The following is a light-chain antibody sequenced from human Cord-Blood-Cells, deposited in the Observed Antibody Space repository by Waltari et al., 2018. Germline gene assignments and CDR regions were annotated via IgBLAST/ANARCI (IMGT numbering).Light chain of an antibody. CDR2: EGS. V-gene: IGLV2-23*01. CDR1: SSDVGSYNL. CDR3: CSYAGSNTLV. Sequence: QSALTQPASVSGSPGQSITISCTGTSSDVGSYNLVSWYQQHPGKAPKLMISEGSKGPVRVSKCFAGSKSGNTASLTISGRQAEDEADYYCCSYAGSNTLVFGGGTKLTVL. J-gene: IGLJ3*02.